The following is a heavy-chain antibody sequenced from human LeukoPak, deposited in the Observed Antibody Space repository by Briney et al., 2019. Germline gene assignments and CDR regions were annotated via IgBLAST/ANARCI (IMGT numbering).Heavy chain of an antibody. CDR3: ARGPLAAAGDY. CDR1: GFTFSSYS. CDR2: ISSSSYI. Sequence: GGSLRLSCAASGFTFSSYSTNWVRQAPGKGLEWVSSISSSSYIYYADSVKGRFTISRDNAKNSLYLQMNSLRAEDTAVYYCARGPLAAAGDYWGQGTLVTVSS. V-gene: IGHV3-21*01. J-gene: IGHJ4*02. D-gene: IGHD6-13*01.